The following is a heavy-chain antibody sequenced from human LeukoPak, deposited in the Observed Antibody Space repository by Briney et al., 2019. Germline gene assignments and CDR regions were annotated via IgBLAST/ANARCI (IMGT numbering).Heavy chain of an antibody. CDR3: AKDRVPFSRRHDYVWGSYRYTFPFDY. CDR2: ISGSGGST. Sequence: PGGSLRLSCAASGFTFSSYAMSWVRQAPGKGLEWVSAISGSGGSTYYADSVKGRFTISRDNSKNTLYLQMNNLRAEDTAVYYCAKDRVPFSRRHDYVWGSYRYTFPFDYWGQGTLVTVSS. J-gene: IGHJ4*02. CDR1: GFTFSSYA. D-gene: IGHD3-16*02. V-gene: IGHV3-23*01.